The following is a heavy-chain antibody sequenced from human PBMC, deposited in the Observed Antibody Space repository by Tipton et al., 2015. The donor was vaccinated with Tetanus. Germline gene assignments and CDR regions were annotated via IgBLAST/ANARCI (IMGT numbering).Heavy chain of an antibody. Sequence: QSGAEVKKPGSSVKVSCKASGGTFSSYAISWVRQAPGQGLEWMGGIIPIFGTANYAQKFQGRVTITADKSTSTAYMELSSLRSEDTAVYYCARELISHYYDSSGYYFDYWGQGTLVTVSS. CDR3: ARELISHYYDSSGYYFDY. CDR2: IIPIFGTA. D-gene: IGHD3-22*01. V-gene: IGHV1-69*06. J-gene: IGHJ4*02. CDR1: GGTFSSYA.